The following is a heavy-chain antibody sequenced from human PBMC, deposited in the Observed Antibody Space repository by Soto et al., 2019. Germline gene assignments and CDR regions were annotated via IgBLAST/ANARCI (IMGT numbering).Heavy chain of an antibody. CDR1: GGTFSSYA. CDR2: IIPIFGTA. Sequence: QVQLVQSGAEVKKPGSSVKVSCKASGGTFSSYAISWVRQAPGQGLEWMGGIIPIFGTADYAQKFQGRVTITADESTSTAYMELSSLRSEDTAVYYCARVYGDYTSLYWYFDLWGRGTLVTVSS. V-gene: IGHV1-69*01. J-gene: IGHJ2*01. CDR3: ARVYGDYTSLYWYFDL. D-gene: IGHD4-17*01.